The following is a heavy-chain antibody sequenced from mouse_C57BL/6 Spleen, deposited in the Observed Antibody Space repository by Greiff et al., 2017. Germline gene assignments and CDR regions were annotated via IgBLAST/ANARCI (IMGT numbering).Heavy chain of an antibody. Sequence: EVKVVESGGGLVQPGGSLSLSCAASGFTFTDYYMSWVRQPPGKALEWLGFIRNKANGYTTEYSASVKGRFTISSDNSQSILYLQMNALRAEDSATYYCARCYGRGYFDVWGTGTTVTVSS. J-gene: IGHJ1*03. D-gene: IGHD1-1*01. CDR2: IRNKANGYTT. CDR3: ARCYGRGYFDV. CDR1: GFTFTDYY. V-gene: IGHV7-3*01.